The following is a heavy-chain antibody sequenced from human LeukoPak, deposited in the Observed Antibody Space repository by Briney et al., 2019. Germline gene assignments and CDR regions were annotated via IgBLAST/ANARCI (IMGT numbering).Heavy chain of an antibody. CDR1: GFTFSSYA. Sequence: GGSLRLSCAASGFTFSSYAMSWVRQAPGKGPEWVSAISGSGGSTYYADSVKGRFTISRDNSKNTLYLQMNSLRAEDTAVYYCAKAHWYSSGSYFDYWGQGTLVTVSS. CDR2: ISGSGGST. CDR3: AKAHWYSSGSYFDY. V-gene: IGHV3-23*01. J-gene: IGHJ4*02. D-gene: IGHD6-19*01.